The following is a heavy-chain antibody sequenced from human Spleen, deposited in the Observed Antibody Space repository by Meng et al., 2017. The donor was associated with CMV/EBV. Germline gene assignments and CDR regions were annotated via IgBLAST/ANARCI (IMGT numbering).Heavy chain of an antibody. D-gene: IGHD2-2*01. J-gene: IGHJ5*02. CDR3: ARGGVLVPAAIWFDP. CDR2: IYPRDSDT. CDR1: GDSFPSSW. Sequence: GDSFPSSWVAWVRQRPGKGLEWVGIIYPRDSDTRYSPSFQGHVTISADKSISTVYLHWVSLKASDTAIYYCARGGVLVPAAIWFDPWGQGTLVTVSS. V-gene: IGHV5-51*01.